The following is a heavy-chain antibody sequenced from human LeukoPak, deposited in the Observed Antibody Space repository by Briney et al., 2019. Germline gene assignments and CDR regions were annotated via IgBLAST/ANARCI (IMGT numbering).Heavy chain of an antibody. Sequence: GGSLRLSCAASGFTFSSYGMHWVRQAPGKGLEWVTFIRYDVSNKYYADSVKGRFTISRDNSKNTLYLQMNSLRAEDTAVYYCAKDSSSGYYSNYNFDYWGQGTLVTVSS. D-gene: IGHD3-22*01. CDR3: AKDSSSGYYSNYNFDY. CDR2: IRYDVSNK. V-gene: IGHV3-30*02. J-gene: IGHJ4*02. CDR1: GFTFSSYG.